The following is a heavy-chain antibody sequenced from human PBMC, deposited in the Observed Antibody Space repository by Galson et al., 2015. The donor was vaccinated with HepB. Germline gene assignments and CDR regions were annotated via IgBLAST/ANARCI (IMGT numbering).Heavy chain of an antibody. V-gene: IGHV1-18*01. J-gene: IGHJ5*02. CDR2: ISAYNGNT. CDR1: GYTFTSYG. CDR3: ARGRDDYGGNSWVWFDP. D-gene: IGHD4-23*01. Sequence: SVKVSCKASGYTFTSYGISWVRQAPGQGLEWMGWISAYNGNTNYAQKLQGRVTMTTDTSTSTAYMELRSLRSDDTAVYYCARGRDDYGGNSWVWFDPWGQGTLVTVSS.